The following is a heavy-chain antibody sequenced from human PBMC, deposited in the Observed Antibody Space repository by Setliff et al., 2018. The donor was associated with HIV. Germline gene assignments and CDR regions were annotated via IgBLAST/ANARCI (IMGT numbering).Heavy chain of an antibody. J-gene: IGHJ4*02. Sequence: PSETLSLTCAVSGGSITSRNYHWDWVRQPPGKGLEWIGSLFYTGSTFCNPSLKSRVTLSVDTYKNQFSLELSSVTASDTAVYRCASLYYISSWTSYFDSWGQGTLVTVSS. CDR2: LFYTGST. CDR1: GGSITSRNYH. D-gene: IGHD2-2*01. V-gene: IGHV4-39*01. CDR3: ASLYYISSWTSYFDS.